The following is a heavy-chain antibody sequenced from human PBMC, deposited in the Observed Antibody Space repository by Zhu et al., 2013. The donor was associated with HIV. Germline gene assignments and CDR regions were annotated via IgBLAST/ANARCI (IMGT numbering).Heavy chain of an antibody. J-gene: IGHJ2*01. D-gene: IGHD4-17*01. CDR2: IIPIFGTA. CDR1: GGTFSSYA. V-gene: IGHV1-69*06. Sequence: VQLCSLGAEVKKPGSSVKVSCKASGGTFSSYAISWVRQAPGQGLEWMGGIIPIFGTANYAQKFQGRVTITADKSTSTAYMELSSLRSEDTAVYYCAESRLTTVVTPSRESEKGRWYFDLWGRGTLVTVSS. CDR3: AESRLTTVVTPSRESEKGRWYFDL.